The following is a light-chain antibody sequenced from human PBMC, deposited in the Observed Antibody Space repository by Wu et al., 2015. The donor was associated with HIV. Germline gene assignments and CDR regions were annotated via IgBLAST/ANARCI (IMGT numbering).Light chain of an antibody. J-gene: IGKJ4*01. CDR1: QGISSY. CDR2: GAS. V-gene: IGKV1-8*01. Sequence: AIRMTQSPSSLSASTGDRVTITCRASQGISSYLAWYQQKPGKAPKLLLYGASTLHTGVPSRFSGSGSGTEFTLTISSLQPEDCATYYCQQGDSYPLTFGGGTKVEMK. CDR3: QQGDSYPLT.